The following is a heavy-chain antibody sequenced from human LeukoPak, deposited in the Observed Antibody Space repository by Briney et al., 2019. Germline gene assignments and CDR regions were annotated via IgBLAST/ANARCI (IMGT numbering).Heavy chain of an antibody. V-gene: IGHV4-39*01. J-gene: IGHJ5*02. Sequence: SETLSLTCIVSGGSIRSSTSYWGWIRQPPGKGLQWIGSIYDSGNTYYNPSLKSRVTISVDTSNNQFSLKVNSVTAADTAVYYCARQEKXXSVFWSGPDRPLVXWFDPWGQGTLVTVSS. CDR2: IYDSGNT. D-gene: IGHD3-3*01. CDR3: ARQEKXXSVFWSGPDRPLVXWFDP. CDR1: GGSIRSSTSY.